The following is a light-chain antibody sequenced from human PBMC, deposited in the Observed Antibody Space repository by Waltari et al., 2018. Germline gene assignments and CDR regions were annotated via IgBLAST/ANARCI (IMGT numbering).Light chain of an antibody. CDR3: CSYAGSYTWV. Sequence: SALTQPASVSGSPGQPFTTPCTGPDREVGTYNLVSWYQQYPGKAPKVMIYNDNRRPSGFSDRFSGSKSGNTASLTISGVQAEDEADYYCCSYAGSYTWVFGGGTKLTVL. CDR2: NDN. V-gene: IGLV2-23*01. CDR1: DREVGTYNL. J-gene: IGLJ3*02.